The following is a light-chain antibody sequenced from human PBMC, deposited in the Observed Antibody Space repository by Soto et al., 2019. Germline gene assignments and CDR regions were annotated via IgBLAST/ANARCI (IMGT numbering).Light chain of an antibody. CDR1: QSVSSN. Sequence: EIVMTQSPATLSVSPGERATLSCRASQSVSSNLAWYQQKPGQAPRLLIYGASTRATGIPARFNGSGYGTEFTLTISSLQSEDFAVYYCQQYNNWWTFGQGTKVEIK. V-gene: IGKV3-15*01. CDR2: GAS. CDR3: QQYNNWWT. J-gene: IGKJ1*01.